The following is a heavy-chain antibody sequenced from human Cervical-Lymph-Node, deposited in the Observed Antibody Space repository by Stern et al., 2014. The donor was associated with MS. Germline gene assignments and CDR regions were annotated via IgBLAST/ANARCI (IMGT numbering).Heavy chain of an antibody. CDR1: GGSISSGGYY. D-gene: IGHD6-13*01. J-gene: IGHJ4*02. Sequence: QVQLQESGPGLVKPSQTLSLTCTVSGGSISSGGYYWSWVRQHPGKGLEWIGGLYYSGSTFYNPSLKSRVSISVDTSDNQFSLNLRSVTAADTAVYYCARDSDGGQQLTYWGQGTLVTVSS. V-gene: IGHV4-31*03. CDR3: ARDSDGGQQLTY. CDR2: LYYSGST.